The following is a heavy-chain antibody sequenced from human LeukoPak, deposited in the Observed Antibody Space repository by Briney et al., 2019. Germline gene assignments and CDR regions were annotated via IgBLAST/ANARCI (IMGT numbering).Heavy chain of an antibody. D-gene: IGHD3-16*01. CDR2: ISPYNGNT. J-gene: IGHJ4*02. CDR3: TPWGGGGH. Sequence: GASVTVSCTASGYTFTTYGITWIRQAPAQGLEWMGWISPYNGNTNYGLEFQGRLTLTTGTATSTAYTDLRGQKAVDSAANCCTPWGGGGHWGQGTLVSVSS. V-gene: IGHV1-18*01. CDR1: GYTFTTYG.